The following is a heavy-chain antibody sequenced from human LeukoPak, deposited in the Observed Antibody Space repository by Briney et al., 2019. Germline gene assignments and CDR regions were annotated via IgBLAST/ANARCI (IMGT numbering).Heavy chain of an antibody. CDR1: GGSISSSY. Sequence: SETLSLTCSVSGGSISSSYWSWIRQAPGKGPEWTGYIFYTGSNDYSPSLKSRVTISVDTSKNQFSLRVNSVTAADTAVYYCARAIYSRAWYASDIWGQGTVVTVSA. D-gene: IGHD6-19*01. CDR3: ARAIYSRAWYASDI. V-gene: IGHV4-59*01. J-gene: IGHJ3*02. CDR2: IFYTGSN.